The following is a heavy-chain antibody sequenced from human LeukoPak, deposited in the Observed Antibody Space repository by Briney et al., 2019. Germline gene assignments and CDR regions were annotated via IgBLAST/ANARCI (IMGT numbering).Heavy chain of an antibody. J-gene: IGHJ4*02. CDR1: GFTFSSSA. CDR3: TKGGSYAPLDS. V-gene: IGHV3-23*01. Sequence: PGGSLRLSCAASGFTFSSSAMTWVRQAPGKGPEWVSAISDSGGDSIYTDSVKGRFTISRDNSKNTLYLEMNTLRAEDTAAYYRTKGGSYAPLDSWGQGTLVTVSS. D-gene: IGHD1-26*01. CDR2: ISDSGGDS.